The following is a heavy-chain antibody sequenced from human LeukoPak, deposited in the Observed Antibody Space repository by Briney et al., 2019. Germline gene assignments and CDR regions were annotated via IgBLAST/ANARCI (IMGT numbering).Heavy chain of an antibody. V-gene: IGHV4-4*07. CDR2: FYSSETT. D-gene: IGHD1-26*01. CDR1: GGSIRSCY. J-gene: IGHJ4*02. CDR3: ARGFSSGSYYFDY. Sequence: SETLSLTCTVSGGSIRSCYWSWIRQPAGKGLEWIGRFYSSETTNFNPSLKSRVTMSVDTSRSQLSLKMTSLTAADTAVYYCARGFSSGSYYFDYWGQGALVTVSS.